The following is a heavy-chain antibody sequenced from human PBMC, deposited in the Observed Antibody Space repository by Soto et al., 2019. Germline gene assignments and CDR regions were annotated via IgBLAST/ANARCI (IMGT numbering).Heavy chain of an antibody. CDR2: IYHSGST. J-gene: IGHJ6*02. V-gene: IGHV4-59*01. Sequence: QVQLQESGPGLVKPSETLSLTCTVSGGSISSYYWSWIRQPPGKGLEWIGYIYHSGSTTYNPSLKSRVTISVDTSKNQFSLNLRSVTAADTALYYCARNGLHQYDYAMDVWGQGTTVIVSS. CDR1: GGSISSYY. CDR3: ARNGLHQYDYAMDV.